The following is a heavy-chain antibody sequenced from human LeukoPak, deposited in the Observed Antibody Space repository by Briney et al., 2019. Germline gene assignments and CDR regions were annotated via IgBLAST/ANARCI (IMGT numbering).Heavy chain of an antibody. D-gene: IGHD7-27*01. CDR1: GSSFSDSW. CDR2: INKDGSVK. CDR3: ATYTNWVAGDV. V-gene: IGHV3-7*01. J-gene: IGHJ6*02. Sequence: GGSLRLACGASGSSFSDSWMRWVRQAPGKGLEWVADINKDGSVKEYVDSVKGRFNISRDNAKNSLYLQMDSLRAEDTAVYYCATYTNWVAGDVWGQGTTVSVSS.